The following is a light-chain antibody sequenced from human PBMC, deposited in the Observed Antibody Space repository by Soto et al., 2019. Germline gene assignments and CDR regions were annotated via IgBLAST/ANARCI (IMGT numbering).Light chain of an antibody. CDR2: GAS. V-gene: IGKV3-20*01. J-gene: IGKJ4*01. CDR3: HQYGSSPLT. Sequence: EIVLTQSPGTLSLSPGERATLSCRASQSVSSSYLAWYQQKPGQAPRLLIYGASSRATGIPDRFSGSGYGKDFTITISRLEPEDFAVYYCHQYGSSPLTFGGGTKVEIK. CDR1: QSVSSSY.